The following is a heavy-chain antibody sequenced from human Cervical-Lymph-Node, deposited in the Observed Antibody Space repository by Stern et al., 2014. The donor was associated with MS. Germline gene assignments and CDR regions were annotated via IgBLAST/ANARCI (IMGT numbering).Heavy chain of an antibody. D-gene: IGHD3-3*01. CDR1: GFTVSNNY. CDR2: IYTDDSK. V-gene: IGHV3-53*01. CDR3: ARAIFGVNTAAMAPDAFDT. Sequence: EVQLVESGGGLIQPGGSLRLSCAAPGFTVSNNYMSWVRQAPGQGLEWVSLIYTDDSKYYAGSVKDGYTISRDSSKNKLLLQMNSLRAEDTAVYYCARAIFGVNTAAMAPDAFDTWGQGTMVTVSS. J-gene: IGHJ3*02.